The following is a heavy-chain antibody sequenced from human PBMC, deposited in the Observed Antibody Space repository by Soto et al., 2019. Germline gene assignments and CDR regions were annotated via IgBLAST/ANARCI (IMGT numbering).Heavy chain of an antibody. CDR2: INHTGGT. Sequence: XETLSVTCAEYGGSGKGYNWNWIRQPPGKGLEWIGEINHTGGTHYNPSLKSRVTMSVDTSKNQFSLRLSSVTAADTAIYYCATRITVFGLLIPPFDPWGQGTQVTVSS. CDR1: GGSGKGYN. J-gene: IGHJ5*02. CDR3: ATRITVFGLLIPPFDP. V-gene: IGHV4-34*01. D-gene: IGHD3-3*01.